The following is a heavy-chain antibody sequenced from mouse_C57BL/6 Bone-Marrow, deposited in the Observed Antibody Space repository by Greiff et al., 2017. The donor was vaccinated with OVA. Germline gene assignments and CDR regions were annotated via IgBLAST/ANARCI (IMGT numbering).Heavy chain of an antibody. V-gene: IGHV5-6*03. CDR3: ARHGDDFFDY. CDR2: ISSGGSYT. J-gene: IGHJ2*01. D-gene: IGHD2-4*01. CDR1: GFTFSSYG. Sequence: EVKVVESGGGLVKPGGSLKLSCAASGFTFSSYGMSWVRQTPDKRLEWVATISSGGSYTYYPDSVKGRFTISRDNAKNTLYLQMSSLKSEDTAMYYCARHGDDFFDYWGQGTTLTVSS.